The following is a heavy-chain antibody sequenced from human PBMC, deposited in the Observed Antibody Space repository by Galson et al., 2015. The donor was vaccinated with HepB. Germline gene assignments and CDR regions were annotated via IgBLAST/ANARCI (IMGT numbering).Heavy chain of an antibody. CDR1: GYSFSHYW. D-gene: IGHD5-24*01. CDR2: IYPGDSDT. Sequence: QSGAEVKKPGESLKISCKGSGYSFSHYWIAWVRQVPGKGLEWMGIIYPGDSDTIYGPSFQGQVTISADKSISTAYLQWSSLKASDTALYFCTRRGDGFLAFDIWGQGTMVTVSS. V-gene: IGHV5-51*01. J-gene: IGHJ3*02. CDR3: TRRGDGFLAFDI.